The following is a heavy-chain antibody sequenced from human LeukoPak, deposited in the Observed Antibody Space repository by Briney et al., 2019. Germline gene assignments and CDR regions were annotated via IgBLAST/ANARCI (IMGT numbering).Heavy chain of an antibody. V-gene: IGHV3-7*01. D-gene: IGHD3-22*01. J-gene: IGHJ6*03. CDR3: ARVVVKVYYYYMDV. CDR1: GFTFSSYW. CDR2: IKQDGSEK. Sequence: GGSLRLSCAASGFTFSSYWMSWVRQAPGKGLEWVANIKQDGSEKYYVDSVKGRFTIPRDNAKNSLWLQMNSLGAEDTAVYYCARVVVKVYYYYMDVWGKGTTVTVSS.